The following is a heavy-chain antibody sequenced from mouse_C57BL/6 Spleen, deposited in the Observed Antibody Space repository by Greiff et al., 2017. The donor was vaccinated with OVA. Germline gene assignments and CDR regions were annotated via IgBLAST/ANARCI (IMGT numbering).Heavy chain of an antibody. CDR1: GYTFTSYW. Sequence: VQLQQSGAELAKPGASVKLSCKASGYTFTSYWMHWVNQRPGQGLEWIGYINPSSGYTKYNQKFKDKATLTADKSSSTDYMQLSSLTYEDSAVYYCARSILGGYFDVWGTGTTVTVSS. J-gene: IGHJ1*03. CDR2: INPSSGYT. V-gene: IGHV1-7*01. CDR3: ARSILGGYFDV. D-gene: IGHD3-3*01.